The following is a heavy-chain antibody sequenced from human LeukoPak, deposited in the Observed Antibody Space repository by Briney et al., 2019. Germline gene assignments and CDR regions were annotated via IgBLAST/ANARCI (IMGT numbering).Heavy chain of an antibody. D-gene: IGHD1-26*01. V-gene: IGHV3-23*01. J-gene: IGHJ6*01. CDR2: ISGTGDNT. CDR1: GFTFSGFA. CDR3: AKMKGHPLPKYYMDV. Sequence: GGSLRLSCAASGFTFSGFAMSWVRRTPGKGLEWVSGISGTGDNTLYADSVKGRFTISRDNSKNTLYLEMNGLRAEDTAIYYCAKMKGHPLPKYYMDVWGQGTTVTVSS.